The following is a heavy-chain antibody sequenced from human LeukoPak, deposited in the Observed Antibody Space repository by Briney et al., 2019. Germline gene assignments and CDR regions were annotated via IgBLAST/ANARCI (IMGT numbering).Heavy chain of an antibody. D-gene: IGHD6-6*01. CDR3: AKRYSSSSGYYFDY. J-gene: IGHJ4*02. Sequence: PGGSLLLSSAASGFAFSSYAMSWVRRAPGKGLEWVSAIICSGGSTYYADSVKGRFTISRDNSKNTLYLQMNSLRAEDTAVYYCAKRYSSSSGYYFDYWGQGTLVTVSS. V-gene: IGHV3-23*01. CDR1: GFAFSSYA. CDR2: IICSGGST.